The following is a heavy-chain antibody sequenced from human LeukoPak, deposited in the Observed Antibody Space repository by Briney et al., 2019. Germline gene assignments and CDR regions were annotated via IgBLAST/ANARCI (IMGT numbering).Heavy chain of an antibody. V-gene: IGHV4-59*01. J-gene: IGHJ6*03. CDR2: IYYSGST. CDR1: GGSISSYY. Sequence: TSETLSLTCTVSGGSISSYYWSWIRQPPGKGLEWIGYIYYSGSTNYNPSLKSRVTISVDTSKNQFSLKLSSVTAADTAVYYCARGIVVVPAAIGSGYYYYMDVWGKGTTVTISS. CDR3: ARGIVVVPAAIGSGYYYYMDV. D-gene: IGHD2-2*01.